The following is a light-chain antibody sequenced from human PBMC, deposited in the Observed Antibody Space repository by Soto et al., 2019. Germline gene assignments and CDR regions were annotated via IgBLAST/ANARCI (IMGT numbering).Light chain of an antibody. J-gene: IGKJ1*01. Sequence: DIQMTQSPFSLSASVGDRVTITCRASRYINTYVNWYQQKPGTAPNLLIYAASSLQSGVPPRFSGSGSGTDFTLAISSLQPEDFATYYCQQSYTTPWTFGQGTSVEIK. CDR1: RYINTY. CDR2: AAS. CDR3: QQSYTTPWT. V-gene: IGKV1-39*01.